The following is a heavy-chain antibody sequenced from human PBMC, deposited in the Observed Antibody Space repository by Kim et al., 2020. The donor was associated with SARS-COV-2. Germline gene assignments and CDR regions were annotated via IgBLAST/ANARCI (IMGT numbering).Heavy chain of an antibody. Sequence: GGSLRLSCAASGFTFSSYAMHWVRQAPGKGLEWVAVISYDGSNKYYADSVKGRFTISRDNSKNTLYLQMNSLRAEDTAVYYCARVRSGTYYDILTGYYPPGYYYYYGRDVWGQGTTVTVSS. CDR1: GFTFSSYA. V-gene: IGHV3-30*04. J-gene: IGHJ6*02. CDR3: ARVRSGTYYDILTGYYPPGYYYYYGRDV. CDR2: ISYDGSNK. D-gene: IGHD3-9*01.